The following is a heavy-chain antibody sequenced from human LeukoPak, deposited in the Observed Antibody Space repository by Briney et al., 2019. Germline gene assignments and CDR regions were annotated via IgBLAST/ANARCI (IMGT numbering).Heavy chain of an antibody. CDR3: TRDWGGVAAGIDY. Sequence: PGGSLRLSCAASGFTFSSFWMSWVRQAPGEGLEWVANIKTDGSEKYYVDSVKGRFTISRDNAKNSLSLQMSSLSAEDTAVYYCTRDWGGVAAGIDYWGQGTLVTVSS. CDR2: IKTDGSEK. V-gene: IGHV3-7*01. CDR1: GFTFSSFW. D-gene: IGHD6-13*01. J-gene: IGHJ4*02.